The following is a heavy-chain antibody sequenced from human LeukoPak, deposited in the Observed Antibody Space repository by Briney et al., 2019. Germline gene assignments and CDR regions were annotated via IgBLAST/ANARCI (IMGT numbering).Heavy chain of an antibody. CDR2: IYPGDSDT. CDR1: GYSFTSYW. V-gene: IGHV5-51*01. Sequence: GESLKISCKGSGYSFTSYWIGWVRQMPGKGLEWMGIIYPGDSDTRYSPSLQGQVTISADKSISTAYLQWSSLKASDTAMYYCARPHYYDSSGYSFYFDYWGQGTLVTVSS. J-gene: IGHJ4*02. CDR3: ARPHYYDSSGYSFYFDY. D-gene: IGHD3-22*01.